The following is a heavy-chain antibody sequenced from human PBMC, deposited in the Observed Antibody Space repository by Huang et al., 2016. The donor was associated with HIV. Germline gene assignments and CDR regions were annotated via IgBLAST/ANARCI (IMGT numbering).Heavy chain of an antibody. V-gene: IGHV3-30*02. CDR2: LRSDGSNE. J-gene: IGHJ6*03. CDR1: GFIFDNFG. Sequence: QVQLVESGGGVVQPGGSLRLSCGASGFIFDNFGMHWVRQGPGKGLEWVALLRSDGSNEYNGESVKGRFSISRDNFENMVYLQMNSLGDGDTAIYYCARAVDGFNSKGFYMDVWGKGTAVIVSS. CDR3: ARAVDGFNSKGFYMDV. D-gene: IGHD5-12*01.